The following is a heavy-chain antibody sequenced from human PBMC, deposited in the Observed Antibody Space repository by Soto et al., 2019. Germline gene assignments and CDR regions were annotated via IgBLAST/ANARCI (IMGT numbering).Heavy chain of an antibody. V-gene: IGHV4-4*02. CDR2: IYHSGST. D-gene: IGHD2-15*01. CDR3: ARVLGCSGGQNCNWFDT. CDR1: GGSISSSNW. J-gene: IGHJ5*02. Sequence: SETLSLTCAVSGGSISSSNWWSWVRQPPGKGLEWIGEIYHSGSTNYNPSLKSRVTISVDKSKNQFSLKLSSVTAADTAVYYCARVLGCSGGQNCNWFDTWGQGTLVTVSS.